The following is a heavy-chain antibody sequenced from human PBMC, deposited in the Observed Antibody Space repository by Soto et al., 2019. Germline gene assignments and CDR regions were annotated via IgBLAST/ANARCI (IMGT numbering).Heavy chain of an antibody. V-gene: IGHV4-30-2*01. J-gene: IGHJ4*02. Sequence: QLQLQESGSGLVRPSQTLSLTCAVSGGSISSGGYSWSWIRQPPGKGLEWIGYIYHSGSTYYNPSLQSRVTISVDRSKNQFSRKLSSVTAADTAVYYCARAEGGIFDYWGQGTLVTVSS. CDR1: GGSISSGGYS. D-gene: IGHD3-16*01. CDR2: IYHSGST. CDR3: ARAEGGIFDY.